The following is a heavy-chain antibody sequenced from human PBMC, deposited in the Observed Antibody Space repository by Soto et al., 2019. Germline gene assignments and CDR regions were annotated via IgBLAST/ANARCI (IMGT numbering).Heavy chain of an antibody. V-gene: IGHV4-34*01. Sequence: SETLSLTCAVYGGSFSGYYWSWIRQPPGKGLEWIGEINHSGSTNYNPSLKSRVTISVDTSKNQFSLKLSSVTAADTAVYYCARVLTAAGNAFDIWGQGTMVTVSS. J-gene: IGHJ3*02. CDR3: ARVLTAAGNAFDI. D-gene: IGHD6-13*01. CDR1: GGSFSGYY. CDR2: INHSGST.